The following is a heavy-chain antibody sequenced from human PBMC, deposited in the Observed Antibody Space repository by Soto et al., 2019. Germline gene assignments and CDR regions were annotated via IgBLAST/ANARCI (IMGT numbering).Heavy chain of an antibody. CDR1: GFTFSSYS. J-gene: IGHJ4*02. CDR2: ISSSSSTI. D-gene: IGHD1-26*01. Sequence: EVQLVESGGGLVQPGGSLRLSCAASGFTFSSYSMNWVRQAPGKGLEWVSYISSSSSTIYYADSVKGRFTVSRDNAKNSLYLQMNSLRDEDAAVYYCARAGGRTQVLVGASRFDYWGQGTLVTVSS. CDR3: ARAGGRTQVLVGASRFDY. V-gene: IGHV3-48*02.